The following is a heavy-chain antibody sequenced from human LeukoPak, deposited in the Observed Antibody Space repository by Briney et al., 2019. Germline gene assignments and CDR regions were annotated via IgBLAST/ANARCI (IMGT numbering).Heavy chain of an antibody. J-gene: IGHJ4*02. Sequence: SETLSLTCAVNAGSFTGCYWSWIRQPPGKGLEWIGEIDHTGSISYNPSLRSRVTISVDTFKNQFSLNLRSVTAADRAIYYCARGGYGPGSHYRYWGQGTLVTVSS. CDR2: IDHTGSI. V-gene: IGHV4-34*01. D-gene: IGHD3-10*01. CDR3: ARGGYGPGSHYRY. CDR1: AGSFTGCY.